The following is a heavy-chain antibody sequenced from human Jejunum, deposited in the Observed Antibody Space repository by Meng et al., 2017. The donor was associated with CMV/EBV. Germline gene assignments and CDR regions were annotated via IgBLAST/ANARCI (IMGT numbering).Heavy chain of an antibody. D-gene: IGHD3-16*01. V-gene: IGHV3-7*01. J-gene: IGHJ4*02. CDR3: ARDGGRKEDY. Sequence: CTTSGFTFGDYVMSWVRQAPGKGLEWVANIKEDGSEMYYVDSVKGRFTISRDNTKNSLYLQMISLRAEDTAVYYCARDGGRKEDYWGQGTRVTVSS. CDR1: GFTFGDYV. CDR2: IKEDGSEM.